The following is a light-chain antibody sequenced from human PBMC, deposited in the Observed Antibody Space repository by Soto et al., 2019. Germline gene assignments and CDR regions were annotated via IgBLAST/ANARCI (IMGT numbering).Light chain of an antibody. CDR2: EGS. CDR3: CSYAGSSTYV. CDR1: SSDVGSYNL. V-gene: IGLV2-23*01. J-gene: IGLJ1*01. Sequence: QSALAQPASVSGSPGQSITISCTETSSDVGSYNLVSWYQQYPGKAPKLMIYEGSKRPSGVSNRFSGSKSGNTASLTISGLQAEDEADYYCCSYAGSSTYVFGNGTKVTVL.